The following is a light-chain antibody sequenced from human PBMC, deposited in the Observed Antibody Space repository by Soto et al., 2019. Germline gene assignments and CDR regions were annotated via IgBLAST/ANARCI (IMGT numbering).Light chain of an antibody. J-gene: IGKJ1*01. V-gene: IGKV1-39*01. CDR3: QQSDITPWT. Sequence: DIQMTQSPTSRSASVGDSVTITCRASQSINNFLNWYHQKPGEAPKLLIFAASNLHSGVPSRFSGSRSGTDFTLSISSLQPEDFATYFCQQSDITPWTFGQGTRVEI. CDR1: QSINNF. CDR2: AAS.